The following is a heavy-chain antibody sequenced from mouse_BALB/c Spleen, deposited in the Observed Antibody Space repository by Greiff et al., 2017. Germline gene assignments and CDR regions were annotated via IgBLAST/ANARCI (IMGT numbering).Heavy chain of an antibody. J-gene: IGHJ2*01. Sequence: QVQLQQPGAELVRPGASVKLSCKASGYTLTSYWINWVKQRPGQGLEWIGNIYPSDSYTNYNQKFKDKATLTVDKSSSTAYMQLSSPTSEDSAVYYCTSDGPLGYWGQGTTLTVSS. D-gene: IGHD2-3*01. CDR2: IYPSDSYT. CDR3: TSDGPLGY. V-gene: IGHV1-69*02. CDR1: GYTLTSYW.